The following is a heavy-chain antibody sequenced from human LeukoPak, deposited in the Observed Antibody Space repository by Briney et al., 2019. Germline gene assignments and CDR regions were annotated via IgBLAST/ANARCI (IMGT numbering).Heavy chain of an antibody. CDR3: ARGGEQWLVRKYYFDY. J-gene: IGHJ4*02. CDR1: GFTLSSYA. CDR2: ISYDGSNK. D-gene: IGHD6-19*01. Sequence: GGSLRLSCAASGFTLSSYAMHCVRQAPGKGLEWVAVISYDGSNKYYADSVKGRFTISRDNSKNTLYLQMNSLRAEDTAVYYCARGGEQWLVRKYYFDYWGQGTLVTVSS. V-gene: IGHV3-30-3*01.